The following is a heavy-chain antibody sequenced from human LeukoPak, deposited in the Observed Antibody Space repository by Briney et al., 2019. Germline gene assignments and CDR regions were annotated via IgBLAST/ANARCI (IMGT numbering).Heavy chain of an antibody. CDR2: IYYTGSI. J-gene: IGHJ3*02. V-gene: IGHV4-59*01. Sequence: SETLSLTCTVSGGSISSYYWSWIRQPPGKGLEWIGYIYYTGSINYNPSLKSRVTISVDTSKNQFSLKLSSVTAADTAVYYCAREGPQDIVVVPAAILPGGAFDIWGQGTMVTVSS. D-gene: IGHD2-2*01. CDR3: AREGPQDIVVVPAAILPGGAFDI. CDR1: GGSISSYY.